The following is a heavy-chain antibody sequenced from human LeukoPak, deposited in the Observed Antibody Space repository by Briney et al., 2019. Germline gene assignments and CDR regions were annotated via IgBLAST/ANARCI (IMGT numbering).Heavy chain of an antibody. CDR2: ISYDGSNK. J-gene: IGHJ4*02. CDR3: ARKQPPDD. Sequence: GGSLRLSCAASGFTFSSYAMHWVRQAPGKGLEWVAVISYDGSNKYYADSVKGRFTISRDNSKNTLYLQMNSLRAEDTAVYYCARKQPPDDWGQGTLVTVSS. D-gene: IGHD5-18*01. CDR1: GFTFSSYA. V-gene: IGHV3-30-3*01.